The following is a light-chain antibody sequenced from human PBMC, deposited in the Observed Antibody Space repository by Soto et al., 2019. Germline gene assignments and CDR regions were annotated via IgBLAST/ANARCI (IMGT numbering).Light chain of an antibody. CDR1: ESIRTW. Sequence: DIQMTQSPSTLSASIGDRVTITCRASESIRTWLAWYQHKPGKAPKFLIYDDSSLESGVPSRFSGSVSGTEFTLTISNLQPDDFATYFCQQYNNYPRTFGQGTKVEIK. CDR2: DDS. J-gene: IGKJ1*01. CDR3: QQYNNYPRT. V-gene: IGKV1-5*01.